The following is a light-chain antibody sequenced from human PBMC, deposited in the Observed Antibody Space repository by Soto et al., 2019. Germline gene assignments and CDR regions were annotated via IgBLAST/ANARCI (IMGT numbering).Light chain of an antibody. Sequence: DIRMTQSPSSLSASIGDRVTITCRASQGISNDLGWYQQKPGLAPKRLISAASTLQSGVPSRFRGRGSGTEFTLTISSLQPDDFATYYCQQYNSYSWTFGQGTKVDIK. V-gene: IGKV1-17*01. J-gene: IGKJ1*01. CDR3: QQYNSYSWT. CDR2: AAS. CDR1: QGISND.